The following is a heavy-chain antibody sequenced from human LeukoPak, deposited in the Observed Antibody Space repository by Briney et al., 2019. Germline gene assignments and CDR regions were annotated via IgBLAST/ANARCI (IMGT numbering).Heavy chain of an antibody. Sequence: SGTLSLTCTVSGGSISGYYWSWIRQSPGRGLEWMGYIHYSGSTDYNPSLKSRVTMSVDTSKNQCSLKLSSVTAADAAVYYCVREGYDSSGYFLDYWGQGTLVTVSS. CDR3: VREGYDSSGYFLDY. CDR2: IHYSGST. CDR1: GGSISGYY. D-gene: IGHD3-22*01. V-gene: IGHV4-59*01. J-gene: IGHJ4*02.